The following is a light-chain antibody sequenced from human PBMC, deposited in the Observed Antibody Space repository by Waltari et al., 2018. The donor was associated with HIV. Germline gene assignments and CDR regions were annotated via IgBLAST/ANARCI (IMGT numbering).Light chain of an antibody. CDR1: DSDIGSTNY. CDR2: EVN. J-gene: IGLJ2*01. V-gene: IGLV2-8*01. CDR3: SSYAGRDIRVV. Sequence: ALTQPPSASGSPGQSVTISCTGGDSDIGSTNYVSWYQQHPGKAPKLLIYEVNSPPSGVSHRFSGAKSGSLASLTVSGLQADDEADYYCSSYAGRDIRVVFGGGTKLTVL.